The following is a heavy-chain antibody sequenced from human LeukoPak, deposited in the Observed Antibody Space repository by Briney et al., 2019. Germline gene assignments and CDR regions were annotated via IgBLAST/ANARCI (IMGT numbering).Heavy chain of an antibody. CDR2: ISYDGSNK. CDR3: AKDVGGSSPKPGFFDY. J-gene: IGHJ4*02. V-gene: IGHV3-30*18. Sequence: SGRSLRLSCAASGFTFSSYGMHWVRQAPGKGLEWVAVISYDGSNKYYADSVKGRFTISRDNSKNTLYLQMNSLRADDTAVYYCAKDVGGSSPKPGFFDYWGQGTLVTVSS. CDR1: GFTFSSYG. D-gene: IGHD6-6*01.